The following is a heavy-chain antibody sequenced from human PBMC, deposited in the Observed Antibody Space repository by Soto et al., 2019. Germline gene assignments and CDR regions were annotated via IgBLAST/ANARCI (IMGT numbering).Heavy chain of an antibody. CDR2: ISWNSGFT. D-gene: IGHD6-13*01. J-gene: IGHJ3*02. V-gene: IGHV3-9*01. Sequence: EVQLVESGGGLLQPGRSLRLSCVASGFSFDEYAMHWVRQAPGKGLGWVSGISWNSGFTDYADSVKGRFTISRDNAKKFLFLHMDSRRAEHSALYYCAKDLCSSILHVLDIWGQGTIVNFSS. CDR1: GFSFDEYA. CDR3: AKDLCSSILHVLDI.